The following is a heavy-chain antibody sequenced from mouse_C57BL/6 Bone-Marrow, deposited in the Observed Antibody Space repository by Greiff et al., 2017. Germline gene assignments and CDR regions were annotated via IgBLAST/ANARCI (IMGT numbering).Heavy chain of an antibody. D-gene: IGHD2-2*01. J-gene: IGHJ1*03. CDR3: ARYLWLREYWYFDD. V-gene: IGHV1-56*01. CDR1: GYTFTSHW. Sequence: QVQVQQSGPELVGPGASVKISCKAPGYTFTSHWMQWVRQRPGQGLEWIGEICPGSGSTYYNEKFKGKATLTVDTSSSTAYMQLSSLTSEDSAVYFCARYLWLREYWYFDDWGTGTTVTVSS. CDR2: ICPGSGST.